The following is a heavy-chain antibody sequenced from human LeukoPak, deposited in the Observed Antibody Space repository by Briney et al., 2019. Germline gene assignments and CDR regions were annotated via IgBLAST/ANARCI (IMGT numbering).Heavy chain of an antibody. J-gene: IGHJ5*02. V-gene: IGHV4-59*01. D-gene: IGHD2-15*01. CDR2: VHYSGST. Sequence: SETLSLTCTVSGDSMNDYYWTWIRQPPGKGLEWIGYVHYSGSTNYNPSLKSRVTISLDTSKNQFSLKLSSVTAADTAVYYCASDRYCSGGVCYSGRFDPWGQGTLVIVSS. CDR1: GDSMNDYY. CDR3: ASDRYCSGGVCYSGRFDP.